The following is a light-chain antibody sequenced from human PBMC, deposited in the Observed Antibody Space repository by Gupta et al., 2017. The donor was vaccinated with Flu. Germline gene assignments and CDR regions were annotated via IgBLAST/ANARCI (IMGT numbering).Light chain of an antibody. CDR3: QQRSSWPT. V-gene: IGKV3-11*01. CDR2: DAS. J-gene: IGKJ5*01. CDR1: QSVTRY. Sequence: SPTNLSLSPGERATLSCRASQSVTRYLAWYQQKPGQAPRLLIFDASNRATGIPARFSGSGSGTEFTLTIDSLEPEDFAVYYCQQRSSWPTFGQGTRLEIK.